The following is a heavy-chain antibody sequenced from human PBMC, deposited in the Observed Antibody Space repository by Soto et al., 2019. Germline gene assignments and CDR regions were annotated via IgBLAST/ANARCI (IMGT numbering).Heavy chain of an antibody. D-gene: IGHD5-12*01. V-gene: IGHV3-66*01. CDR3: AREDGYRGGDAFDI. J-gene: IGHJ3*02. Sequence: PGGSRRLSCAASGCTVSSNYMSWVRQAPGKGLEWVSVIYSGGSTYYADSVKGRFTISRDNSKNTLYLQMNSLRAEDTAVYYCAREDGYRGGDAFDIWGQGTVVTVSS. CDR1: GCTVSSNY. CDR2: IYSGGST.